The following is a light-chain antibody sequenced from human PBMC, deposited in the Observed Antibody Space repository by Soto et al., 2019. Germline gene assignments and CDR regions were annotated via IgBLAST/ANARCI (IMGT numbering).Light chain of an antibody. CDR3: QQRSTRPLT. CDR1: QSVGTY. V-gene: IGKV3-11*01. CDR2: DAS. J-gene: IGKJ4*01. Sequence: EIVLTQSPATLSLSAGERATLSCRASQSVGTYLAWYQQKSGQAPRLLIYDASNRATGIPARFSGSGSGTDFTLSISSLEPEDFAVYYCQQRSTRPLTFGGGTKVDIK.